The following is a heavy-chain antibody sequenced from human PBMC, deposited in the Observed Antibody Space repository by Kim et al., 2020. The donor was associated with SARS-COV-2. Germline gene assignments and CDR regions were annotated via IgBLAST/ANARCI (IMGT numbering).Heavy chain of an antibody. J-gene: IGHJ6*02. D-gene: IGHD5-18*01. CDR3: ARDQGIQLWSLITPQYGMDV. CDR2: ISYDGSNK. CDR1: GFTFSSYG. V-gene: IGHV3-33*05. Sequence: GGSLRLSCAASGFTFSSYGMHWVRQAPGKGLEWVAVISYDGSNKYYADSVKGRFTISRDNSKNTLYLQMNSLRAEDTAVYYCARDQGIQLWSLITPQYGMDVWGQGTTVTVSS.